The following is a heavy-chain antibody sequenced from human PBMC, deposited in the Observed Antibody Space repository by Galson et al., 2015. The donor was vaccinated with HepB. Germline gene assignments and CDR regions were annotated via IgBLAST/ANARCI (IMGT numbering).Heavy chain of an antibody. D-gene: IGHD1-7*01. CDR2: IYWNDDK. V-gene: IGHV2-5*01. J-gene: IGHJ4*02. Sequence: PALVKPTQTLTLTCTFSGFSLTTGAEGVAWIRQPPGQALEWLASIYWNDDKRYRPSLKSRLTITKDTSNNLVVLTMTNMDPVDTATYYCAHSRAGELLWGHFDSWGQGTLITVSP. CDR3: AHSRAGELLWGHFDS. CDR1: GFSLTTGAEG.